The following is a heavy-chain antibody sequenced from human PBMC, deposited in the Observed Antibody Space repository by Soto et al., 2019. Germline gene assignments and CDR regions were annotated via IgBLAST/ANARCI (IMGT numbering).Heavy chain of an antibody. CDR2: IYYSGST. CDR1: XXXXXXXXXX. V-gene: IGHV4-30-4*08. Sequence: QVQLQESGPGLVKPSQTLSLTCTVSXXXXXXXXXXXXWXRQXXXXXLEWIAYIYYSGSTYYNPSLKSRVTXXXXXXXXXXXXXXXXXXXXXXXXXXXXXXXXXXXXDAFDIWGQGTMVTVSS. J-gene: IGHJ3*02. CDR3: XXXXXXXXXDAFDI.